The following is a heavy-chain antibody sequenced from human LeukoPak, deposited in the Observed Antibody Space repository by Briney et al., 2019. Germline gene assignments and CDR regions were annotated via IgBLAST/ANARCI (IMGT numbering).Heavy chain of an antibody. CDR2: INHSGST. CDR1: GGSFSGYY. CDR3: ARRDASSWYRAYYYYYMDV. J-gene: IGHJ6*03. D-gene: IGHD6-13*01. V-gene: IGHV4-34*01. Sequence: PSETLSLTCAVYGGSFSGYYWSWIRQPPGKGLEWIGEINHSGSTNYNPSLKSRVTISVDTSKNQFSLKLSSVTAADTAVYYCARRDASSWYRAYYYYYMDVWGKGTTVTISS.